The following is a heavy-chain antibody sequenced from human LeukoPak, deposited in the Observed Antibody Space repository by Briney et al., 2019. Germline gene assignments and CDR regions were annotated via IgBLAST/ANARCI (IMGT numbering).Heavy chain of an antibody. V-gene: IGHV3-21*01. D-gene: IGHD5-18*01. J-gene: IGHJ4*02. CDR3: ARRIELPRWIQLWFDY. CDR2: ISSSSSYI. Sequence: TGGSLGLSCAASGFTFSSYSMNWVRQAPGKGLEWVSSISSSSSYIYYADSVKGRFTISRDNAKNSLYLQMNSLRAEDTAVYYCARRIELPRWIQLWFDYWGQGTLVTVSS. CDR1: GFTFSSYS.